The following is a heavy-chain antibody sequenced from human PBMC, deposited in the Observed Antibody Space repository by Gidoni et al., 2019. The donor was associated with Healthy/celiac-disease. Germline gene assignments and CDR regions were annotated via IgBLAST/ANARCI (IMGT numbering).Heavy chain of an antibody. CDR1: GGSISSSSYY. D-gene: IGHD5-18*01. CDR3: ARPGYSYGQGDY. CDR2: IYYSGST. Sequence: QLQLQESGPGLVKPSETLSLTCTVSGGSISSSSYYWGWIRQPPRKGLEWIGSIYYSGSTYYNPSLKSRVTISVDTSKNQFSLKLSSVTAADTAVYYCARPGYSYGQGDYWGQGTLVTVSS. V-gene: IGHV4-39*01. J-gene: IGHJ4*02.